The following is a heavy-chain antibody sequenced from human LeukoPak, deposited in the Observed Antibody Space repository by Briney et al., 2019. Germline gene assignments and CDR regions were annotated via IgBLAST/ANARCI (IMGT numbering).Heavy chain of an antibody. V-gene: IGHV7-4-1*02. CDR1: GYTFTSYA. CDR3: ARVVRGSSGYRYYFDY. J-gene: IGHJ4*02. CDR2: ISTNTGNP. D-gene: IGHD3-22*01. Sequence: ASVKVSCKASGYTFTSYAMNWVRQAPGQGLEWMGWISTNTGNPTYVQGFTGRFVFSLDTSVGTAYLQISSLKAEDIAVYYCARVVRGSSGYRYYFDYWGQGTLVTVSS.